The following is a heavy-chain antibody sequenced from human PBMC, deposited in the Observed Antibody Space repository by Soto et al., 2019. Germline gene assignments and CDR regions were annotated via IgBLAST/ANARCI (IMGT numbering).Heavy chain of an antibody. CDR2: IYYSGST. D-gene: IGHD3-16*02. CDR1: GGSISSYC. V-gene: IGHV4-59*01. J-gene: IGHJ3*02. Sequence: ASETLSLTCTVSGGSISSYCWSWIRQPPGKGLEWIGYIYYSGSTNYNPSLKSRVTISVDTSKNQFSLKLSSVTAADTAVYYCARAGDYVWGSYREGAFDIWGQGTMVTVSS. CDR3: ARAGDYVWGSYREGAFDI.